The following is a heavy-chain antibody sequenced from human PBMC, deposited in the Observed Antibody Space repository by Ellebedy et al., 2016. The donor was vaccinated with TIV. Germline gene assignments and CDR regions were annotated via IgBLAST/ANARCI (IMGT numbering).Heavy chain of an antibody. V-gene: IGHV5-10-1*01. D-gene: IGHD6-19*01. Sequence: ASVKVSCKGSGYSFTTYWITWVRQMPGKGLEWMGRIDPSDSYTNYNPSLQGHVTISADESITTAYLQWSSLKASDTAIYFCARNVGSSGLIDYWGQGTLVTVSS. CDR3: ARNVGSSGLIDY. CDR2: IDPSDSYT. CDR1: GYSFTTYW. J-gene: IGHJ4*02.